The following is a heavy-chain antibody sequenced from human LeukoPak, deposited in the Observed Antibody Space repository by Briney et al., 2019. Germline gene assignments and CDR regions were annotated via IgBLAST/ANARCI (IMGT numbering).Heavy chain of an antibody. V-gene: IGHV3-74*01. J-gene: IGHJ4*02. CDR3: AREMVSLDY. Sequence: GGSLRLSCAASGFTFSNYWLHWVRQAPGKGLVWVSRIHSDGSSTSYADSVKGRFTISRDNAKNSLFLQMNSLRAEDTAVYYCAREMVSLDYWGQGTLVTVSS. CDR2: IHSDGSST. D-gene: IGHD2-8*01. CDR1: GFTFSNYW.